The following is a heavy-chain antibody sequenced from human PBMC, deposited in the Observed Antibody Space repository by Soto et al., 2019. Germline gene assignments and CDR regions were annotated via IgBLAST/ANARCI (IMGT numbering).Heavy chain of an antibody. Sequence: QVQLVQSGAEVKKPGSSVKVSCKASGGTFSSYAISWVRQAPGQGLEWMGGSIPIFGTANYAQKFQGRVTITADESTSTAYMELSSLRSEDTAVYYCARGGSVGRYYDFWSGYYTYDYWGQGTLVTVSS. CDR1: GGTFSSYA. J-gene: IGHJ4*02. CDR3: ARGGSVGRYYDFWSGYYTYDY. D-gene: IGHD3-3*01. V-gene: IGHV1-69*01. CDR2: SIPIFGTA.